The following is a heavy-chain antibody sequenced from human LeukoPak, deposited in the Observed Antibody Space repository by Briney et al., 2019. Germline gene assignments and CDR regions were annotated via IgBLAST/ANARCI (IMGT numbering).Heavy chain of an antibody. CDR3: ARVSGWYGMDV. V-gene: IGHV3-48*03. J-gene: IGHJ6*02. CDR2: ISSSGSTI. Sequence: GGSLRLSCAASGFTFSSYEMNWVRQAPGKGLEWVSYISSSGSTIYYADSVKGRFAISRDNAKNSLYLQMNSLRAEDTAVYYCARVSGWYGMDVWGQGTTVTVSS. CDR1: GFTFSSYE. D-gene: IGHD6-19*01.